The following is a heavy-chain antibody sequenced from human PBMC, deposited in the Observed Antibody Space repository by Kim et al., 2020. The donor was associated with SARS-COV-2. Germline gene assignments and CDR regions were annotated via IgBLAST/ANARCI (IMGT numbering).Heavy chain of an antibody. D-gene: IGHD3-10*01. J-gene: IGHJ4*02. CDR3: ATTGRITMVRGAPWYFDY. Sequence: KGRFTISRDNSKNTLYLQMNSLRAEDTAVYYCATTGRITMVRGAPWYFDYWGQGTLVTVSS. V-gene: IGHV3-30*07.